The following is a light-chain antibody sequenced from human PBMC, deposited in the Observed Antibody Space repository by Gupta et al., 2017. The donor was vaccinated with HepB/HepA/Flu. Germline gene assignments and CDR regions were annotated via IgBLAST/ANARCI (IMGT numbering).Light chain of an antibody. CDR1: GSDIGGYNY. CDR3: SSDTRSSTLV. J-gene: IGLJ2*01. V-gene: IGLV2-14*03. Sequence: QSALTQPASVSGSPGQSITISCTGTGSDIGGYNYVSWYQQHPGTVPKLIIYDVNIRPSGASNRYSGSKSGNTATLTISGLRTEDEADYYCSSDTRSSTLVFGGGTKLTVL. CDR2: DVN.